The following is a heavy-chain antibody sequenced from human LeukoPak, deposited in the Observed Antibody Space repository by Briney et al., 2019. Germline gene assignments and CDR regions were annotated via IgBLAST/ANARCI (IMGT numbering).Heavy chain of an antibody. CDR3: ARDPVDTSMRGCLDY. V-gene: IGHV1-46*01. D-gene: IGHD5-18*01. J-gene: IGHJ4*02. Sequence: GASVKVSCKASGYTFTSYYMHWVRQAPGQGLEWMGIINPSGGSTSYAQKFQGRVTMTRDMSTSTVYMELSSLRSEDTAVYYRARDPVDTSMRGCLDYWGQGTLVTVSS. CDR1: GYTFTSYY. CDR2: INPSGGST.